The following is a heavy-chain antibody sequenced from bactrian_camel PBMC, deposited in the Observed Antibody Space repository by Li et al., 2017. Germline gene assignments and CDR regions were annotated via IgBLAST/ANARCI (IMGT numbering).Heavy chain of an antibody. D-gene: IGHD1*01. Sequence: HVQLVESGGRQVQPGGSLRLSCIASGVTDGCMGWFRQAPGKEREGVARISGSGFTKYAEFVKGRFTIFKDNAKNTLYLQMDSLEPEDTAMYSCAAGHYASCDVGWSIGTGFEYWGRGTQVTVS. V-gene: IGHV3S55*01. CDR1: GVTDGC. CDR3: AAGHYASCDVGWSIGTGFEY. J-gene: IGHJ4*01. CDR2: ISGSGFT.